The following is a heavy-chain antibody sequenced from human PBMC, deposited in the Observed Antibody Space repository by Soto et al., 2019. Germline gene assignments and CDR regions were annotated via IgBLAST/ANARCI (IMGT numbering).Heavy chain of an antibody. J-gene: IGHJ3*02. D-gene: IGHD2-2*01. Sequence: EVQLVESGGGLVKPGGSLRLSCAASGFTFSSYSMNWVRQAPGKGLEWVSSISSSSSYIYYADSVKGRCTISRDNAKNSLYLQINSLRAEDTAVYYCARDASMEYAFDIWGQVTMVTVAS. CDR2: ISSSSSYI. V-gene: IGHV3-21*01. CDR3: ARDASMEYAFDI. CDR1: GFTFSSYS.